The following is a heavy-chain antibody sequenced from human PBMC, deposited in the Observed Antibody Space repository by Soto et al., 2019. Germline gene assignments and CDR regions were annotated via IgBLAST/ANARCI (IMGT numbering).Heavy chain of an antibody. CDR2: IIPILGIA. D-gene: IGHD6-19*01. CDR3: ARGRRSRAVAGTAAAFDY. CDR1: GGTFSSYT. V-gene: IGHV1-69*02. J-gene: IGHJ4*02. Sequence: QVQLVQSGAEVKKPGSSVKVSCKASGGTFSSYTISWVRQAPGQGLEWMGRIIPILGIANYAQKFQGRVTITADKSTSTAYMELSSLRSEDTAVYYCARGRRSRAVAGTAAAFDYWGQGTLVTFSS.